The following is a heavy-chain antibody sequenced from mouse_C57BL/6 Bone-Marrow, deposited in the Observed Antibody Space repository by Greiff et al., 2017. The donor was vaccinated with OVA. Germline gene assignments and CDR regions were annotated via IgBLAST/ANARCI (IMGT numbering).Heavy chain of an antibody. V-gene: IGHV2-2*01. CDR3: ARPIYYYGSSYYAMDY. Sequence: VQLQQSGPGLVQPSQSLSITCTVSGFSLTSYGVHWVRQSPGKGLEWLGVIWSGGSTDYNAAFISRLSISKDNSKCQVFFKMNSLQADDTAIYYCARPIYYYGSSYYAMDYWGQGTSVTVSS. D-gene: IGHD1-1*01. J-gene: IGHJ4*01. CDR2: IWSGGST. CDR1: GFSLTSYG.